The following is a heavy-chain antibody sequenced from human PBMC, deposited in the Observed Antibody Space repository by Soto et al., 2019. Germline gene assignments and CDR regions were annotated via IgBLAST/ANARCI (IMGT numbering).Heavy chain of an antibody. D-gene: IGHD3-10*01. J-gene: IGHJ4*02. Sequence: QVQLVQSGAEVKKPGASVKVSCKASGYTCTSYGISWVRQAPGQGLEWMGWISAYNGNTNYAQKLQGRVTMTTDTSTSPDYMELRSCRSDDRAVYYCARDSHAGTMVHFGYWFQGTLVTVSS. V-gene: IGHV1-18*01. CDR1: GYTCTSYG. CDR3: ARDSHAGTMVHFGY. CDR2: ISAYNGNT.